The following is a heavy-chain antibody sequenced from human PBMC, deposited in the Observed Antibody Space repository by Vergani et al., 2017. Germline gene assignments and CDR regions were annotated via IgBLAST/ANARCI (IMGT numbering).Heavy chain of an antibody. V-gene: IGHV1-69*02. CDR1: GGTFSSYT. D-gene: IGHD3-22*01. CDR3: ARASGSYYDSHDAFDI. CDR2: IIPILGIA. Sequence: QVQLVQSGAEVKKPGSSVKVSCKASGGTFSSYTISWVRQAPGQGLEWMGRIIPILGIANYAQKFQGRVTITADKSTSTAYMELSSLRSEDTAVYYCARASGSYYDSHDAFDIWGQGTMVTVSS. J-gene: IGHJ3*02.